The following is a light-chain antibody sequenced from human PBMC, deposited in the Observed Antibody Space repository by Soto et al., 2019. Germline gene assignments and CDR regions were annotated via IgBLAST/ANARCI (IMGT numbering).Light chain of an antibody. CDR3: QHYSNWPPYT. Sequence: EIVMTQSPATLSVSPGERATLSCRASQSVSSNLAWYQQKPGQAPRLLIYGASTRATGIPARFSGSGSGTEFTLTISSLQSEDFASYYCQHYSNWPPYTFGQGTKLEIK. V-gene: IGKV3-15*01. CDR1: QSVSSN. CDR2: GAS. J-gene: IGKJ2*01.